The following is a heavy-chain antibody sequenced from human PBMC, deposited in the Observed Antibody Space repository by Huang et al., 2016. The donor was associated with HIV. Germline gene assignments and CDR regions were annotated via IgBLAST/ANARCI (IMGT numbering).Heavy chain of an antibody. Sequence: QVQLQQWGAGLLRPSETLSLTCAVYGGSFSGYYGTWIRQPPGKGLEWIGEINHSESTNSTPSLKSRVTSSVDTSRNQFSLTLTSVTAADTAVYYCARGQGGYYYYYMDVWGKGTTVTVSS. CDR1: GGSFSGYY. J-gene: IGHJ6*03. CDR3: ARGQGGYYYYYMDV. CDR2: INHSEST. V-gene: IGHV4-34*01.